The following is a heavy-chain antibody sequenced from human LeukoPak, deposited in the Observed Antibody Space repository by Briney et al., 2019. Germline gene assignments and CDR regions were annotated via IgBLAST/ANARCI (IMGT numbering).Heavy chain of an antibody. CDR1: GFTFSSYS. CDR3: ARRGAAADDSFDI. Sequence: GSLRLSCAASGFTFSSYSMNWIRQPPGKGLEWIGSIYYSGSTYFNPSLKSRVTISVDTSKNQFSLKLSSVTAADTAVYYCARRGAAADDSFDIWGQGTMVTVSS. D-gene: IGHD6-13*01. V-gene: IGHV4-39*01. J-gene: IGHJ3*02. CDR2: IYYSGST.